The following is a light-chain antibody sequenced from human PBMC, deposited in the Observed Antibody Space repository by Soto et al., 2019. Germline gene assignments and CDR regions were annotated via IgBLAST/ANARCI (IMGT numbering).Light chain of an antibody. CDR2: AAS. V-gene: IGKV1-27*01. CDR3: QRYNSAPRLT. J-gene: IGKJ4*01. Sequence: DIQMTQSPSSLSASVGDRVTITCRASQGITNYLACSQQSPGKVPKLLIDAASTLQSGVPSRLSGSGSGTDFTLTISSLQPEDVATYYCQRYNSAPRLTFGGGTRVEIK. CDR1: QGITNY.